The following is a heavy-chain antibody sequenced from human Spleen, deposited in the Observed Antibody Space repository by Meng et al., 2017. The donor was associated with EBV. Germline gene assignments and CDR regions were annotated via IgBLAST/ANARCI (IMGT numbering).Heavy chain of an antibody. CDR3: ARPFPSWQSPRLDPFGA. CDR2: VHYTGST. J-gene: IGHJ5*02. Sequence: PLAESGPGPVMPSETLSLTCTVSVDSISSFSSWGWIRQPPGRGLEWIGSVHYTGSTYYSPSLKSRVTVSVDTSKNQFSLRLTSVTAADTAVYYCARPFPSWQSPRLDPFGAWGQGTLVTVSS. D-gene: IGHD6-19*01. CDR1: VDSISSFSS. V-gene: IGHV4-39*01.